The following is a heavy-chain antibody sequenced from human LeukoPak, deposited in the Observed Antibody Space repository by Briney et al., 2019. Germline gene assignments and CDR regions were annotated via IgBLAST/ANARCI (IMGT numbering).Heavy chain of an antibody. V-gene: IGHV3-21*01. CDR2: ISSSSSYI. CDR1: GFTFSSYS. Sequence: GGSLRLSCAASGFTFSSYSMNWVRQAPGKGLEWVSSISSSSSYIYYADSVKGRFTISRDNAKNSLYLQMNSLRAEDTAVYYCARGAYCSGGSCYSDFDCWGQGTLVTVSS. J-gene: IGHJ4*02. CDR3: ARGAYCSGGSCYSDFDC. D-gene: IGHD2-15*01.